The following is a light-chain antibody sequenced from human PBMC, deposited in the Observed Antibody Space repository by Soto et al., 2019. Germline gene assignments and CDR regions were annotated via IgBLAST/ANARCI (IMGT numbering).Light chain of an antibody. V-gene: IGKV3-11*01. CDR1: QSVSSY. J-gene: IGKJ5*01. CDR3: QHRRDWPT. CDR2: DAS. Sequence: EIVLQQSQATLSLSPGERATISCRASQSVSSYLAWYQQKPGQYPRLLIYDASNRSTGIPARFSGSGSGTVFTLTSSSLEPEDFAVYYCQHRRDWPTFGQGTRLEIK.